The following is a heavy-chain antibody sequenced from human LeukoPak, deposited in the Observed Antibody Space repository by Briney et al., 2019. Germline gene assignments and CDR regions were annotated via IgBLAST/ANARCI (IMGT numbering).Heavy chain of an antibody. CDR2: INWNGGST. J-gene: IGHJ3*02. V-gene: IGHV3-20*04. Sequence: GGSLRLSCAASGFTFDDYGMSWVRQAPGKGLEWVSGINWNGGSTGYADSVKGRFTISRDNAKNSLYLQMNSLRGEDTAVYYCARAGGTYYGIAFDMWGQGTMATVSS. D-gene: IGHD1-26*01. CDR3: ARAGGTYYGIAFDM. CDR1: GFTFDDYG.